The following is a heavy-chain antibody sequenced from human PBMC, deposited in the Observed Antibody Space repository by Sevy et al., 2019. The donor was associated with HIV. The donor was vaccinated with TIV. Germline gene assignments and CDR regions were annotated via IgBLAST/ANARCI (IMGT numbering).Heavy chain of an antibody. V-gene: IGHV3-21*01. D-gene: IGHD4-4*01. Sequence: GGSLRLSCAASGFTFSSYSMNWVRQAPGKGLEWVSSISSSSSYIYYADSVKGRFTISRDNAKNSLYLQMNSLRAEDTAVYYCARITVTTGYYYYYYMDVWGKGTTVTVSS. CDR3: ARITVTTGYYYYYYMDV. CDR2: ISSSSSYI. J-gene: IGHJ6*03. CDR1: GFTFSSYS.